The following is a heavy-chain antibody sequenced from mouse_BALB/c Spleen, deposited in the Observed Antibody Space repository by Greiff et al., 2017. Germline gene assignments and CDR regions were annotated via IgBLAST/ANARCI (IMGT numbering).Heavy chain of an antibody. D-gene: IGHD1-1*01. Sequence: EVKLMESGGGLVKPGGSLKLSCAASGFTFSSYAMSWVRQTPEKRLEWVASISSGGSTYYPDSVKGRFTISRDNARNILYLQMSSLRSEDTAMYYCATQIYYYGSSYFDYWGQGTTLTVSS. CDR2: ISSGGST. CDR3: ATQIYYYGSSYFDY. J-gene: IGHJ2*01. V-gene: IGHV5-6-5*01. CDR1: GFTFSSYA.